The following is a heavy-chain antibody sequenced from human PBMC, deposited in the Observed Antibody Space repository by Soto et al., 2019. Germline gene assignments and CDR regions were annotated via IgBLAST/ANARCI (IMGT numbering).Heavy chain of an antibody. Sequence: ASVKVSCKASGYTFTSYYMHWVRQAPGQGLEWMGWINPNNGNTNYAQKLQGRVTMTTDTSTSTAYMELRSLRSDDTAVYYCARALGYSGYAGMDVWGQGTTVTVSS. CDR3: ARALGYSGYAGMDV. CDR2: INPNNGNT. D-gene: IGHD5-12*01. CDR1: GYTFTSYY. V-gene: IGHV1-18*04. J-gene: IGHJ6*02.